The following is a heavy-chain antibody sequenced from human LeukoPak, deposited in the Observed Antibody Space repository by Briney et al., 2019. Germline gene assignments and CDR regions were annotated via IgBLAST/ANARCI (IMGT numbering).Heavy chain of an antibody. D-gene: IGHD3-9*01. Sequence: ASVKVSCKASGGTFNSYAISWVRQAPGQGLEWMGGIIPIFGTANYAQKFQGRVTITTDESTSTAYMELSSLRSEDTAVYYCARARDILTGYDQYYFDYWGQGTLVTVSS. CDR2: IIPIFGTA. J-gene: IGHJ4*02. CDR3: ARARDILTGYDQYYFDY. V-gene: IGHV1-69*05. CDR1: GGTFNSYA.